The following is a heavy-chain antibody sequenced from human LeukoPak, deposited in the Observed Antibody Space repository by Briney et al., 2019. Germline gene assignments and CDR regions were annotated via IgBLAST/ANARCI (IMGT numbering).Heavy chain of an antibody. V-gene: IGHV3-43*02. J-gene: IGHJ4*02. Sequence: GGSLRLSCAASGFTFSSYSTNWVRQAPGKGVEWVSLISGDGGSTYYADSVKGRFTISRDNSKNSLYLQMNSLRTEDTGLYYCAKVPHNYLEYHFDYWGQGTLVTVSS. D-gene: IGHD4-11*01. CDR1: GFTFSSYS. CDR2: ISGDGGST. CDR3: AKVPHNYLEYHFDY.